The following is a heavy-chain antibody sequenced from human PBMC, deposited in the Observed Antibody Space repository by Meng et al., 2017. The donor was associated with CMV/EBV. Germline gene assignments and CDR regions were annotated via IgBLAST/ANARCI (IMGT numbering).Heavy chain of an antibody. J-gene: IGHJ4*02. Sequence: LSCAASRFTLSNYWVHWVRQALGKGLEWVSRINRDGTSRNFAGSVRGRFSISRDNAKNTMYLQMNSLRPEDTAVYYCASDFGGGDDYWGQGTLVTVSS. CDR2: INRDGTSR. CDR1: RFTLSNYW. V-gene: IGHV3-74*01. CDR3: ASDFGGGDDY. D-gene: IGHD3-10*01.